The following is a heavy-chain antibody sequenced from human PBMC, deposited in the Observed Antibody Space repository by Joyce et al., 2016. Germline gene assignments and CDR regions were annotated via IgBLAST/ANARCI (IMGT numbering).Heavy chain of an antibody. V-gene: IGHV4-34*01. CDR2: INNRGVT. J-gene: IGHJ4*02. CDR3: ARSQWLAPLMY. CDR1: GGPVRGFF. D-gene: IGHD6-19*01. Sequence: QVQLQQWGAGLLKPSETLSLTCAVSGGPVRGFFWTWVRQPPGKGLEWIGDINNRGVTNYNPSLKTRVTFSVDTSKNQFSLKLTSLSAADTAVYYCARSQWLAPLMYWGQGTPVTVSS.